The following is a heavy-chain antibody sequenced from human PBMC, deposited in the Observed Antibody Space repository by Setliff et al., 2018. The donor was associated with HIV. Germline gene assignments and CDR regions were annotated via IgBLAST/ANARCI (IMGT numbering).Heavy chain of an antibody. CDR2: AIHSGIT. CDR1: GGSVSAYE. Sequence: SETLSLTCGVYGGSVSAYEWRWIRQPPGKGLEWIGEAIHSGITYNPSLRSRVTISLDASKNQFSLNLTSVTAADTAVYYCVRGEYYDVSAIYHDDRWGQGTLVTVSS. D-gene: IGHD3-16*01. J-gene: IGHJ4*02. CDR3: VRGEYYDVSAIYHDDR. V-gene: IGHV4-34*01.